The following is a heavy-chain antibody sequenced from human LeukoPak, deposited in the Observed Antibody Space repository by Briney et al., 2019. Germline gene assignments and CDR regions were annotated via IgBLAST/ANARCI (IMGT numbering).Heavy chain of an antibody. CDR2: ISWNSGSI. CDR3: AKDRVPYGDNVPGYVDL. Sequence: PGGSLRLSCAASGFTFDDYAMHWVRQAPGKGLEWVSGISWNSGSIGYADSVKGRFTISRDNAKNSLYLQMNSLRAEDMALYYCAKDRVPYGDNVPGYVDLWGRGTVVTVSS. V-gene: IGHV3-9*03. D-gene: IGHD4-17*01. CDR1: GFTFDDYA. J-gene: IGHJ2*01.